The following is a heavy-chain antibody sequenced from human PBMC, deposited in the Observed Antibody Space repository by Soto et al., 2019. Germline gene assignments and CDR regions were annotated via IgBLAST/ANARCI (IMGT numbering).Heavy chain of an antibody. CDR1: GFTFSSYA. Sequence: EVQLLESGGGLVQPGGSLRLSCAASGFTFSSYAMSWVRQAPGKGLEWVSAISGSGGSTYYADSVKGRFTISRDNSKNTLYLQMNSLRAEDTAVYYCAKDPGGTMIVVVITFFDYWGQGTLVTVSS. J-gene: IGHJ4*02. CDR3: AKDPGGTMIVVVITFFDY. V-gene: IGHV3-23*01. D-gene: IGHD3-22*01. CDR2: ISGSGGST.